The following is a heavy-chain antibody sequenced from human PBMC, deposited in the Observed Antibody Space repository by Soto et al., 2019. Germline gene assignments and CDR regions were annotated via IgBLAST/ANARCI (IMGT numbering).Heavy chain of an antibody. J-gene: IGHJ4*02. CDR2: INHSGST. Sequence: SETLSLTCAVYGGSFSGYYWSWIRQPPGKGLEWIGEINHSGSTNYNPSLKSRVTISVDTSKNQFSLKLSSVTAADTAVYYCERGGGFWSGYHIGGTFDYWGQGTPGTV. D-gene: IGHD3-3*01. CDR1: GGSFSGYY. V-gene: IGHV4-34*01. CDR3: ERGGGFWSGYHIGGTFDY.